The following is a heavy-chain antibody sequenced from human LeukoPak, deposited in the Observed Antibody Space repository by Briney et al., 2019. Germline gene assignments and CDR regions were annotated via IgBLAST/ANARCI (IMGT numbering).Heavy chain of an antibody. CDR3: VRGAPRRWFGESLSGTKYYFDY. V-gene: IGHV3-23*01. CDR2: ISGSGAST. J-gene: IGHJ4*02. Sequence: GSLRLSCAASGFTFSSYAMSWVRQAPGKGLEWVSAISGSGASTYYADSVKGRFTISRDNSKNTLYLQMNTLRAEDTAVYYCVRGAPRRWFGESLSGTKYYFDYWGQGTLVTVSS. CDR1: GFTFSSYA. D-gene: IGHD3-10*01.